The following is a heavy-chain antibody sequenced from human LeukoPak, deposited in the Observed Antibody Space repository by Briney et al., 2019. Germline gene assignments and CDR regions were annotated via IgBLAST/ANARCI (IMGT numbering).Heavy chain of an antibody. J-gene: IGHJ3*01. CDR1: GFTFDYYA. D-gene: IGHD2-15*01. CDR2: ISLNSVKT. CDR3: VKDDGWYS. Sequence: PGGSLRLSCAASGFTFDYYAMHWVRQAPGKGLEWVSGISLNSVKTGYADSVKGRFIVSRDNAKNSLHLQMNSLRAEDTALYYCVKDDGWYSWGQGTMVTVSS. V-gene: IGHV3-9*01.